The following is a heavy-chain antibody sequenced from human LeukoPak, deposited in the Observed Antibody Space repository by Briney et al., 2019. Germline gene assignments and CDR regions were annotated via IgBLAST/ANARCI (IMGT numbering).Heavy chain of an antibody. CDR1: GFTFSTYD. J-gene: IGHJ4*02. D-gene: IGHD1-26*01. CDR2: IGTGDDT. Sequence: GGSLRLSCAASGFTFSTYDMHWVRQVTGKGLEWVSAIGTGDDTYYLGSVKGRFTISRDNAKNTLFLQMNSLRAEDTAVYYCVRDGVGAPPFDYWGQGALVIVSS. CDR3: VRDGVGAPPFDY. V-gene: IGHV3-13*01.